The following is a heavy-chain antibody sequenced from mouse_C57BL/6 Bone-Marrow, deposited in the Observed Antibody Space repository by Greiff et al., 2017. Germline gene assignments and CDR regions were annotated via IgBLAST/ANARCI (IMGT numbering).Heavy chain of an antibody. Sequence: QVQLQQSGAELVRPGASVTLSCKASGYTFPDYEMLWVKQTPVQGLEWIGAIDPETGGTAYTQKFQGKAKLTADKSSSTAYMELSSLTSEDSAVYYCTDRVAYWGQGTLVTVSA. CDR1: GYTFPDYE. J-gene: IGHJ3*01. D-gene: IGHD3-2*01. CDR3: TDRVAY. V-gene: IGHV1-15*01. CDR2: IDPETGGT.